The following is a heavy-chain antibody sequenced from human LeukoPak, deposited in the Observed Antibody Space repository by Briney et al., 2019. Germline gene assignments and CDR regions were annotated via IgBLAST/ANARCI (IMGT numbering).Heavy chain of an antibody. D-gene: IGHD2-2*02. CDR2: ISCNSGGI. V-gene: IGHV3-9*01. Sequence: GRSLRLSCAASGFTFADYAMHWVRQAPGKGLEWVSGISCNSGGIGYADSVKGRFTISRDNAKTSLYLQMNSLRAEDTALYYCALVPAAIRGYYYYGMDVWGQGTTVTVSS. J-gene: IGHJ6*02. CDR1: GFTFADYA. CDR3: ALVPAAIRGYYYYGMDV.